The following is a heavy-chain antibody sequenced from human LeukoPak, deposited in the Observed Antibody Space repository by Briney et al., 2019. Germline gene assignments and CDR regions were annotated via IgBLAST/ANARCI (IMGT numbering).Heavy chain of an antibody. J-gene: IGHJ4*02. CDR1: GFSFSSYA. V-gene: IGHV3-30-3*01. CDR2: ISYDGNNK. Sequence: GGSLRLSCAPSGFSFSSYAMHWVRQAPGKGLEWVAVISYDGNNKYYADSVKGRFTISRDNSKSTLFLQMNSLRAEDTAVYYCARLSVVPAAIDYWAQGTLVTVSS. CDR3: ARLSVVPAAIDY. D-gene: IGHD2-2*01.